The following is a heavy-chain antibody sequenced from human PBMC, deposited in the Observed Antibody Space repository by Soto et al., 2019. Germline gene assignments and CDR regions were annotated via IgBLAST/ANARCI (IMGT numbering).Heavy chain of an antibody. V-gene: IGHV3-11*01. CDR1: GFSFSNYY. D-gene: IGHD3-16*01. CDR2: ISTSGTST. J-gene: IGHJ4*02. CDR3: ARDGVLFRAGFDS. Sequence: QVQLVESGGGLVKPGGSLRLSCAVSGFSFSNYYMAWIRQAPGKGLEWVSYISTSGTSTFYADSVKDRFTISRDNAENSMFLQMDSLRFEDTAVYFGARDGVLFRAGFDSWGQGNLVTVAS.